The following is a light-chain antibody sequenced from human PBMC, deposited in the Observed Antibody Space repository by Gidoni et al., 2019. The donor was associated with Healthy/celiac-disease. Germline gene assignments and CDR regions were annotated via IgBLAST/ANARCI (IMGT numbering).Light chain of an antibody. J-gene: IGLJ2*01. CDR2: RNN. CDR3: AAWDDSLSGLV. V-gene: IGLV1-47*01. Sequence: QSGLTQPPAASGTPWQRVTISCSGSSSHIGSNYVYWYQQLPGTAPKLLIYRNNQRPSGVPDRFSGSKSGTSASLAISGLRSEDEADYYCAAWDDSLSGLVFGGGTKLTVL. CDR1: SSHIGSNY.